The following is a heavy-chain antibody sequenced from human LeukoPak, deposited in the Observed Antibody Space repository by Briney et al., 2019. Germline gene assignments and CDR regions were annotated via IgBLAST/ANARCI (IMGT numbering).Heavy chain of an antibody. D-gene: IGHD2-2*01. J-gene: IGHJ4*02. CDR2: INPDSGGT. CDR3: ASCSSTSCYDEGPDY. V-gene: IGHV1-2*02. CDR1: GYTFTSYY. Sequence: GASVKVSCKASGYTFTSYYMHWVRQAPGQGLDWMGWINPDSGGTRYAEKFQGRVTMTRDTSISTTYMELNRLRSDDTAVYYCASCSSTSCYDEGPDYWGQGTLVTVSS.